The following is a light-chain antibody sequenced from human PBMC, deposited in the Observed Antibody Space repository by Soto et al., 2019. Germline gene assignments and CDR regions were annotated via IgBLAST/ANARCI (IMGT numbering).Light chain of an antibody. V-gene: IGKV1-5*01. CDR3: LQYSSHSWT. Sequence: DIQMTQSPSSLSPSVGDRVTITCRASRSISDWLAWYQQKPGKAPELLIFDASNLKSGVSSRFSGSGSGTEFTLTISRLQPDDVATYYRLQYSSHSWTFGQGTKVDIK. J-gene: IGKJ1*01. CDR2: DAS. CDR1: RSISDW.